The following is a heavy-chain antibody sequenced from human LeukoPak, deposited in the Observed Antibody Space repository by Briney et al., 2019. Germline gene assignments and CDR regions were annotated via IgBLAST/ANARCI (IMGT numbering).Heavy chain of an antibody. J-gene: IGHJ5*02. CDR1: GGSLSNYY. CDR2: IYYSGST. D-gene: IGHD3-10*01. Sequence: SETLSLTCTVSGGSLSNYYWSCIRQYPGQGLEWIGYIYYSGSTTYNPSLKSRVTISVDTSKNQFSLKLTSVTAADTAVYYCARAGGNRFDPWGQGILVTVSS. CDR3: ARAGGNRFDP. V-gene: IGHV4-59*01.